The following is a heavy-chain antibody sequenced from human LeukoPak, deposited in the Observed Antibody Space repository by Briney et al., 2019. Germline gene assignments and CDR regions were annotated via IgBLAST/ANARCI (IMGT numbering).Heavy chain of an antibody. J-gene: IGHJ5*02. Sequence: GASVKVSCKASGYTFTGYYMHWLRQAPGQGLEWMGWIKPNSGGTNYAQKFQGRVSMTRDTSISTAYMELSRLRSDDTAVYYCARARGDIVVVPAAIWFDPWGQGTLVTVSS. D-gene: IGHD2-2*01. V-gene: IGHV1-2*02. CDR2: IKPNSGGT. CDR3: ARARGDIVVVPAAIWFDP. CDR1: GYTFTGYY.